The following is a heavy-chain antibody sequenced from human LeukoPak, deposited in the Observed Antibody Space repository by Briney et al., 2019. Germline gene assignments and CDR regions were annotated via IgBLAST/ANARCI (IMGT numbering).Heavy chain of an antibody. D-gene: IGHD4-11*01. Sequence: SGGSLRLSCTASGITFTNYWMHWVRQAPGKGLMWVSHINMVGSHTTYADSVKGRFTISRDNAKSTLYLQLNSLRAEDTAVYYCATDDYRGLGYWGQGTLVTVSS. CDR3: ATDDYRGLGY. V-gene: IGHV3-74*01. CDR2: INMVGSHT. CDR1: GITFTNYW. J-gene: IGHJ4*02.